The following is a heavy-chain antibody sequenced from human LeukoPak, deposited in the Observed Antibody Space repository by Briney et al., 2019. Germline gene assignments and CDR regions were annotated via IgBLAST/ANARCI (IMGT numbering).Heavy chain of an antibody. CDR1: GGSISSYY. Sequence: PSETLSLTCTVSGGSISSYYWSWIRQPPGKGLEWIGYIYYSGSTYYNPSLKSRVTISVDTSKNQFSLKLSSVTAADTAVYYCARERVARVDYWGQGTLVTVSS. J-gene: IGHJ4*02. V-gene: IGHV4-59*12. D-gene: IGHD2-15*01. CDR3: ARERVARVDY. CDR2: IYYSGST.